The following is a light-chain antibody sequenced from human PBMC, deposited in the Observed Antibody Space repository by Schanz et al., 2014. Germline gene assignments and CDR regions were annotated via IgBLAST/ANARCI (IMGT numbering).Light chain of an antibody. CDR2: DVS. CDR1: SSDVGGYNY. CDR3: CSYAGSRWV. Sequence: QSALTQPASVSGSPGQSITISCTGTSSDVGGYNYVSWYQQHPGKAPKLMIYDVSNRPSGVSYRFSGSKSGNTASLTISGLQAEDEADYYCCSYAGSRWVFGGGTKLTVL. J-gene: IGLJ3*02. V-gene: IGLV2-14*01.